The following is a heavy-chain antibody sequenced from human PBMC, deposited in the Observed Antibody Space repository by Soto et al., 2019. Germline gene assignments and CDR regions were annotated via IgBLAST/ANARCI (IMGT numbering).Heavy chain of an antibody. D-gene: IGHD3-22*01. Sequence: ASVKVSCKASGGTFSSYAISWVRQAPGQGLEWMGGIIPIFGTANYAQKFQGRVTITADESTSTAYMELSSLRSEDTAVYYCARDGYYYDSSGYYSGAFHIWGQGTLVTVS. CDR2: IIPIFGTA. CDR3: ARDGYYYDSSGYYSGAFHI. CDR1: GGTFSSYA. V-gene: IGHV1-69*13. J-gene: IGHJ3*02.